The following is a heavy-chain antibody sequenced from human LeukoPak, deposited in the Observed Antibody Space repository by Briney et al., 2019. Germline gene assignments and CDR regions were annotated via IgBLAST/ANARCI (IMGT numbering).Heavy chain of an antibody. CDR2: IYYSGST. Sequence: SETLSLTCTVSGGSISSSSYYWGWIRQPPGKGLEWIGSIYYSGSTYYNPSLKSRVTISVDTSKNQFSLKLSSVTAADTAVYYCASSGYSGYFDYWGQGTLVIVSS. J-gene: IGHJ4*02. V-gene: IGHV4-39*07. D-gene: IGHD5-12*01. CDR1: GGSISSSSYY. CDR3: ASSGYSGYFDY.